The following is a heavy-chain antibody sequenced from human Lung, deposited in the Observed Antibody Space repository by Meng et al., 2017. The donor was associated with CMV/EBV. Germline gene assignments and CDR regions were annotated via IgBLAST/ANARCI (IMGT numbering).Heavy chain of an antibody. J-gene: IGHJ4*02. D-gene: IGHD3-3*01. V-gene: IGHV1-2*02. CDR2: INPNSGGT. CDR3: ERAPPDDFWSGYYTTGTDY. CDR1: GYTLTGYY. Sequence: ASVKVSCKASGYTLTGYYMHWVRQAPGQGLEWMGWINPNSGGTNYAQKFQGRVTMTRDTSISTAYMELSRLRSDDTAVYYMERAPPDDFWSGYYTTGTDYWGQGTLVTVSS.